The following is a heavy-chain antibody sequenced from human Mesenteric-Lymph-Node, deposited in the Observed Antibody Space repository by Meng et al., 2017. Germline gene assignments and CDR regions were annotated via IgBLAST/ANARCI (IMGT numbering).Heavy chain of an antibody. Sequence: GQLKGSGPGLVKPSETFSLTCTVSGGSISSYYWSWIRQPPGKGLEWIGHIYYSGSTNYNPSLKSRVTISVDTSKNQFSLKLSSVTATDTAVYYCARQSGYFDYWGQGTLVTVSS. V-gene: IGHV4-59*08. CDR1: GGSISSYY. CDR3: ARQSGYFDY. CDR2: IYYSGST. D-gene: IGHD3-10*01. J-gene: IGHJ4*02.